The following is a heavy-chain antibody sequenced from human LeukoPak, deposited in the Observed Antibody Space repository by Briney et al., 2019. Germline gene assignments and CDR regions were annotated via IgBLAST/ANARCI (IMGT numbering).Heavy chain of an antibody. D-gene: IGHD3-22*01. J-gene: IGHJ6*02. CDR2: IYTSGST. CDR1: GGSISSYY. CDR3: ARDRRYYYDSSGYYGAYYYGMDV. V-gene: IGHV4-4*07. Sequence: SETLSLTCTVSGGSISSYYWSWIRQPAGKGLEWIGRIYTSGSTNYNPSLKSRVTMSVDTSKNQFSLKLSSVTAADTAVYYCARDRRYYYDSSGYYGAYYYGMDVWGQGTTVTVSS.